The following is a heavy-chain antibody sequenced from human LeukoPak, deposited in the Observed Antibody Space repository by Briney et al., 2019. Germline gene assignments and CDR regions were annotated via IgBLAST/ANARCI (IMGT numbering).Heavy chain of an antibody. CDR2: IKQDGSEK. V-gene: IGHV3-7*01. CDR3: ARGHFVVVVAEYGMDV. CDR1: GFTFSSYW. D-gene: IGHD2-15*01. Sequence: GGSLRLSCAASGFTFSSYWMSWVRLAPGKGLEWVANIKQDGSEKYYVDSVKGRFTISRDNAKNSLYLQMNSLRAEDTAVYYCARGHFVVVVAEYGMDVWGQGTTVTVSS. J-gene: IGHJ6*02.